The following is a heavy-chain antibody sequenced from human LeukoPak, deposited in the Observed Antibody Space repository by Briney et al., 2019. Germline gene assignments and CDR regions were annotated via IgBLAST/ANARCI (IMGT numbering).Heavy chain of an antibody. J-gene: IGHJ4*02. CDR3: AREGTTVVTRALDY. CDR1: NGSISSYY. D-gene: IGHD2-21*02. Sequence: PSETLSLTCTVSNGSISSYYWSWIRLPAGKGLEWIGRIHTSGNTNYNPSLKSRVTMSVDTSKNQLSLKLSSVTAADTAMYYCAREGTTVVTRALDYWGQGTLVTVSS. CDR2: IHTSGNT. V-gene: IGHV4-4*07.